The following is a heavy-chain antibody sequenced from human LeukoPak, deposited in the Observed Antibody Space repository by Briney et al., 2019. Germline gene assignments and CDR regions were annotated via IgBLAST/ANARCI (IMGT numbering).Heavy chain of an antibody. V-gene: IGHV4-4*02. D-gene: IGHD3-16*01. Sequence: PSGTLSLTCAVSGGSLSSSNWWSWIRQPPGKGLEWIGYIYYSGSTYYNPSLKSRDTIPVDTSNNQVSVKLGSVTAADTAGYFCARLYDYVWGKYRPRAGMDPWGQGALVTVSS. CDR3: ARLYDYVWGKYRPRAGMDP. CDR2: IYYSGST. J-gene: IGHJ5*02. CDR1: GGSLSSSNW.